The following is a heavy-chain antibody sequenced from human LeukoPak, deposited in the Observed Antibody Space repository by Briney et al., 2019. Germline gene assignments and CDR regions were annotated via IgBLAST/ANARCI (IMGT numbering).Heavy chain of an antibody. CDR2: IFHSGTT. CDR1: GYSITSGYY. Sequence: SETLSLTCTVSGYSITSGYYWGWLRQPPGKGLEWIGSIFHSGTTYYTPSLKSRVTISVDKSKNQFSLKLSSVTAADTAVYYCASLAARPYWGQGTLVTVSS. J-gene: IGHJ4*02. D-gene: IGHD6-6*01. V-gene: IGHV4-38-2*02. CDR3: ASLAARPY.